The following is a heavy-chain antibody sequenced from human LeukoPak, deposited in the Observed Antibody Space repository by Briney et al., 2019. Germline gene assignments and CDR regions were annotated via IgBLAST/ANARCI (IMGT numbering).Heavy chain of an antibody. CDR2: IYTSGST. CDR3: ARGQLGGNWFDP. CDR1: GGSTNTYC. D-gene: IGHD1-26*01. V-gene: IGHV4-4*07. Sequence: SETLSLTCTVSGGSTNTYCWSWIRQPAEKGLEWIGRIYTSGSTNYNPSLKSRVTMSVDTSKNQFSLKLSSVTAADTAVYYCARGQLGGNWFDPWGQGTLVTVSS. J-gene: IGHJ5*02.